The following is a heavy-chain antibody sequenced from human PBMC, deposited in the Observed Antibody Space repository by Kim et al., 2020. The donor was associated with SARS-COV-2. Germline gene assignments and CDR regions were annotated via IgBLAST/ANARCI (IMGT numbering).Heavy chain of an antibody. V-gene: IGHV3-23*01. CDR1: GFAFSSCG. J-gene: IGHJ6*01. CDR3: AKRRFNSVHSYMDG. D-gene: IGHD1-26*01. Sequence: GGSLRLSCAASGFAFSSCGMSWVRQAPGKGLEWVSSISCGGDNKYYADSVKGRFTISRDNSKNTMYLQMNSLRTEDTADYYCAKRRFNSVHSYMDGWGEG. CDR2: ISCGGDNK.